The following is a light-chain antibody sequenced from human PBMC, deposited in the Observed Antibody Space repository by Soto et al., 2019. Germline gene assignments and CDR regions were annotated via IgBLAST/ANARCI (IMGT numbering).Light chain of an antibody. Sequence: QPVLTQPPSVSGAPGQRVTISCTGSSSNIGAGYDVHWYQQVPETAPSLLIYSTNNRPSGVPERFSGSRAGTSASLAITGLQAEDEADYYCHSYDSSLNGYVFGTGTQLTVL. V-gene: IGLV1-40*01. CDR2: STN. CDR1: SSNIGAGYD. CDR3: HSYDSSLNGYV. J-gene: IGLJ1*01.